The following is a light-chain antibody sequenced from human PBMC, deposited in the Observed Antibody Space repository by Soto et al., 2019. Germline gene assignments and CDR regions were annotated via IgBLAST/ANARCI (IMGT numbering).Light chain of an antibody. CDR3: CSSVGGPFLV. CDR2: EVN. J-gene: IGLJ3*02. CDR1: NSDVGGYDR. V-gene: IGLV2-23*02. Sequence: QSVLTQPASVSGSPGQSITISCTGTNSDVGGYDRVSWYQQHQGKAPTLMIYEVNKRPSGVSNRFSGSKSGNTASLTLSGLQADDDADYYCCSSVGGPFLVFGGGTKVTVL.